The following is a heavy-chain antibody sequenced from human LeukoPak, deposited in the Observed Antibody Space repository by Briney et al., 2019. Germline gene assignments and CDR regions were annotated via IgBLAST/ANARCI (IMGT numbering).Heavy chain of an antibody. Sequence: SVKVSCKASGGTFSSYAISWVRQAPGQGLEWMGRIIPIFGTANCAQKFQGRVTITTDESTSTAYMELSSLRSEDTAVYYCARENGAYCGGDCPIDYWGQGTLVTVSS. J-gene: IGHJ4*02. CDR3: ARENGAYCGGDCPIDY. V-gene: IGHV1-69*05. D-gene: IGHD2-21*02. CDR1: GGTFSSYA. CDR2: IIPIFGTA.